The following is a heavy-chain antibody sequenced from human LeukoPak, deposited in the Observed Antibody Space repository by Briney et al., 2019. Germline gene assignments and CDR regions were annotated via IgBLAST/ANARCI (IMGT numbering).Heavy chain of an antibody. CDR2: INPNSDGT. V-gene: IGHV1-2*02. Sequence: ASVKVSCKASGYTFTGYYIHWVRQAPGQGLEWMGWINPNSDGTNYAQKFQGRVTMTRDTSISTAYMELSRLRSDDTAVYYCARGSSIAASRVTGYWGQGTLVTVSS. D-gene: IGHD6-6*01. CDR1: GYTFTGYY. J-gene: IGHJ4*02. CDR3: ARGSSIAASRVTGY.